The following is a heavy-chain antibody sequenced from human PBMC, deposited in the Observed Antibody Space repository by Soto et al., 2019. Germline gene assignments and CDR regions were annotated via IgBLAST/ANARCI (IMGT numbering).Heavy chain of an antibody. J-gene: IGHJ4*02. D-gene: IGHD3-10*01. CDR2: INAGNGNT. CDR1: GYTFTSYA. CDR3: ARDQGITMVRGVITKGPLGY. Sequence: QVQLVQSGAEVKKPGASVKVSCKASGYTFTSYAMHWVRQAPGQRLEWMGWINAGNGNTKYSQKFQGRVTITRDTSASTGYMELSSLRSEDTAVYYCARDQGITMVRGVITKGPLGYCGQGTLVTVSS. V-gene: IGHV1-3*01.